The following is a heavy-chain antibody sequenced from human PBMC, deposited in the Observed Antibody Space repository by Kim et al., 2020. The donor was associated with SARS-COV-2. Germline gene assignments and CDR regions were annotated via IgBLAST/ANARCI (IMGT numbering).Heavy chain of an antibody. CDR3: AKMVIRDGYNYFYYYAMDV. Sequence: GRVSISRDNSKNTLYLQMSSLRDEDTALYYCAKMVIRDGYNYFYYYAMDVWGQGTTVTVSS. D-gene: IGHD2-21*01. V-gene: IGHV3-23*01. J-gene: IGHJ6*02.